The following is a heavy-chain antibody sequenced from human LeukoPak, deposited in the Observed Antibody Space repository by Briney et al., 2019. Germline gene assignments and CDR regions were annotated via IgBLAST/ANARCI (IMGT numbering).Heavy chain of an antibody. CDR2: IRSKANSYAT. J-gene: IGHJ3*02. D-gene: IGHD6-19*01. CDR1: GFTFSGSV. V-gene: IGHV3-73*01. Sequence: PGGSLRFPCAASGFTFSGSVMHWVRQASGKGLEWVGRIRSKANSYATAYAESVKGRFTISRDDSKNTAYLQMNSLKTEDTAVYYCTRLEAVAATDAFDIWGQGTMVTVSS. CDR3: TRLEAVAATDAFDI.